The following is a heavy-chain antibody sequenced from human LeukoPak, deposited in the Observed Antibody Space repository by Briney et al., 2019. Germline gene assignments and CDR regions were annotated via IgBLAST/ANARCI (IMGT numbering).Heavy chain of an antibody. J-gene: IGHJ4*02. V-gene: IGHV4-59*01. CDR1: GGSISSYY. Sequence: SETLSLTCTVSGGSISSYYWSWIRQPPGKGLEWIGYIYYSGSTNYNPSLKSRVTISVDTSKNQFSLKLSSVTAADTAVYYCASSGPYVWGSYRYWGQGTLVTVSS. D-gene: IGHD3-16*02. CDR2: IYYSGST. CDR3: ASSGPYVWGSYRY.